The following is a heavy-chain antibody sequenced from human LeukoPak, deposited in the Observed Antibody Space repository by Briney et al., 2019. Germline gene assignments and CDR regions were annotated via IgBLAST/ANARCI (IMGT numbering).Heavy chain of an antibody. J-gene: IGHJ4*02. D-gene: IGHD2-2*01. CDR3: ARHAGGDIVVVPAAYFDY. Sequence: SETLSLTCTVSGGPISSSSYYWGWIRQPPGKGLEWIGSIYHSGSTYYNPSLKSRVTISVDTSKNQFSLKLSSVTAADTAVYYCARHAGGDIVVVPAAYFDYWGQGTLVTVSS. CDR2: IYHSGST. CDR1: GGPISSSSYY. V-gene: IGHV4-39*01.